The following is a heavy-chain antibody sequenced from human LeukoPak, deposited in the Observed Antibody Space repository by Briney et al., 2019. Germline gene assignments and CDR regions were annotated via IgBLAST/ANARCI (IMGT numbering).Heavy chain of an antibody. J-gene: IGHJ6*03. V-gene: IGHV4-61*02. D-gene: IGHD3-10*01. CDR2: IYTSGST. CDR3: ARDDNTMVRGVISPPYYYYYMDV. Sequence: SETLSLTCTVSGGSISSGSYYWSWIRQPAGKGLEWIGRIYTSGSTNYNPSLKSRVTISVDTSKNQFSLKLSSVTAADTAVYYCARDDNTMVRGVISPPYYYYYMDVWGKGTTVTVSS. CDR1: GGSISSGSYY.